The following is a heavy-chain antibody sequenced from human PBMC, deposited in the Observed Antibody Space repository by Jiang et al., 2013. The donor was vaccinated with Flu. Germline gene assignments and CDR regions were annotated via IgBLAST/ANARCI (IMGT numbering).Heavy chain of an antibody. CDR1: TSYG. CDR2: INAYNGNT. J-gene: IGHJ6*02. D-gene: IGHD3-3*01. CDR3: ARDYDFWSGYPANYYYGMDV. Sequence: TSYGITWVRQAPGQGLEWMGWINAYNGNTSYGQNLQGRVTMTTDTSTSTAYMELRSLRSDDTAVYYCARDYDFWSGYPANYYYGMDVWGQGTTVTVSS. V-gene: IGHV1-18*04.